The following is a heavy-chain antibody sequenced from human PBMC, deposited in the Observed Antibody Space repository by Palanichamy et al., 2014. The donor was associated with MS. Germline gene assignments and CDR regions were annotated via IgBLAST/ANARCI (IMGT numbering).Heavy chain of an antibody. D-gene: IGHD2-2*01. J-gene: IGHJ3*02. V-gene: IGHV6-1*02. Sequence: QILLQQSGPGPVKPAQTVSLTCVISGDSVSTNSASWNWIRQSPSRGLEWLGRTYYGSKWYSDYAVSVKSRTSINADTSKNQFFLQLSSVTPEDTAVYYCARGPQPKRLDVAFDMWGQGTMVTVSS. CDR1: GDSVSTNSAS. CDR2: TYYGSKWYS. CDR3: ARGPQPKRLDVAFDM.